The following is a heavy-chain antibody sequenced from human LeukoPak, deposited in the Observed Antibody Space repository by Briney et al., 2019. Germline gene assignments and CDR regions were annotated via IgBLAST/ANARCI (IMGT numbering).Heavy chain of an antibody. CDR3: ASLPLGEFTFDY. J-gene: IGHJ4*02. D-gene: IGHD3-16*01. CDR1: GFTFSSYA. Sequence: GGSLRLSCAASGFTFSSYAMHWVRQAPGKGLEYVSAISSNGGSTYYANSVKGRFTISRDNSKNTLYLQMGSLRAEDMAVYYCASLPLGEFTFDYWGQGTLVTVSS. CDR2: ISSNGGST. V-gene: IGHV3-64*01.